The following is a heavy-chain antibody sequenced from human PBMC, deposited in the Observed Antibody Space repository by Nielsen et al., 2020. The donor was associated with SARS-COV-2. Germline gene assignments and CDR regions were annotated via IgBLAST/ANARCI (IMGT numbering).Heavy chain of an antibody. V-gene: IGHV4-31*03. J-gene: IGHJ2*01. CDR3: ARLGYPGWYFDL. CDR2: IYYSGST. D-gene: IGHD5-12*01. Sequence: TLSLTCTVSGGSISSGGYYWSWIRQHPGKGLEWIGYIYYSGSTYYNPSLKSRVTISVDTSKNQFSLKLSSVTAADTAVYYCARLGYPGWYFDLWGRGTLVTVSS. CDR1: GGSISSGGYY.